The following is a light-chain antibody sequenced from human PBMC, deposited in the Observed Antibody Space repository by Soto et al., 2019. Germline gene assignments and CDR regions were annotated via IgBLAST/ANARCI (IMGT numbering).Light chain of an antibody. CDR3: QQRRT. J-gene: IGKJ5*01. Sequence: EIVLTQSPATLSLSPGERATLSCRASQTVSSYLAWYQQKPGQAPRLLVYDASDRATGFPARFSGSGSGTDFTLTISSLEPEDFAVYYCQQRRTFGQGTRLEIK. CDR2: DAS. V-gene: IGKV3-11*01. CDR1: QTVSSY.